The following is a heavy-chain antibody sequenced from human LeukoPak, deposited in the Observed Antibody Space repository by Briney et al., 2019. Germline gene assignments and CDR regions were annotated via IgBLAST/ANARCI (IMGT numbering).Heavy chain of an antibody. CDR1: GFAFSSFS. Sequence: GGSPRLSCAASGFAFSSFSMNWVRQAPGKGLEWVSSISTSSSYIYYADSLKGRFTISRDNAKNSLYLQMNSLRAEDTAVYYCARVLWFGELLLVSNGMDVWGQGTTVTVSS. D-gene: IGHD3-10*01. J-gene: IGHJ6*02. CDR2: ISTSSSYI. V-gene: IGHV3-21*01. CDR3: ARVLWFGELLLVSNGMDV.